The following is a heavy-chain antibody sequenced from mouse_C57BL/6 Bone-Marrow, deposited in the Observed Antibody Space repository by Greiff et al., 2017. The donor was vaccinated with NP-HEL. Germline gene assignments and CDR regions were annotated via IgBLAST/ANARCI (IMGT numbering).Heavy chain of an antibody. CDR1: GFTFSDYG. D-gene: IGHD3-2*02. CDR3: ARKRDSSGYVYYYAMDY. J-gene: IGHJ4*01. Sequence: EVMLVESGGGLVKPGGSLKLSCAASGFTFSDYGMHWVRQAPEKGLEWVAYISSGSSTIYYAATVTGRFPIPRDTATHTLFLQMTSLRSEDTAMYYCARKRDSSGYVYYYAMDYWGQGTSVTVSS. V-gene: IGHV5-17*01. CDR2: ISSGSSTI.